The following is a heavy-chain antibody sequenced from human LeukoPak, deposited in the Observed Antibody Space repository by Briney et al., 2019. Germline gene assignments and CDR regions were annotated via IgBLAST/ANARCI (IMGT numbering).Heavy chain of an antibody. D-gene: IGHD6-13*01. V-gene: IGHV1-3*04. Sequence: ASVKVSCKASGYTFTNYVIHWVRQAPGQRLEWMGWINTGIGNTKYSQKFQGRLTITRDTSASTAYMELSSLRSEDTAVFYCARMSSSWYSDYWGQGTLVTVSS. CDR2: INTGIGNT. J-gene: IGHJ4*02. CDR3: ARMSSSWYSDY. CDR1: GYTFTNYV.